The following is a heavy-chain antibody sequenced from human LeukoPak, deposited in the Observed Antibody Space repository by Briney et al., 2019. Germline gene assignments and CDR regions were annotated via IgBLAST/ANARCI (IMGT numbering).Heavy chain of an antibody. V-gene: IGHV4-34*01. CDR1: GGSFSGYY. CDR2: INHSGST. J-gene: IGHJ3*02. D-gene: IGHD3-22*01. Sequence: SETLSLTCAVYGGSFSGYYWSWIRQPPGKGLEWIGEINHSGSTNYNPSLKSRVTISVDTSKNQFSLKLSSVTAADTAVYYCASIRSADYYDSSGYYYVAISSRNAFDIWGQGTMVTVSS. CDR3: ASIRSADYYDSSGYYYVAISSRNAFDI.